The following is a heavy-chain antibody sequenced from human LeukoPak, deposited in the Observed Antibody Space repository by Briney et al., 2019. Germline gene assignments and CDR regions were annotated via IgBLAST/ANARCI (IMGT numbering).Heavy chain of an antibody. CDR3: ARLPRIYNSGWGCFDP. CDR1: GYGFTSYW. V-gene: IGHV5-51*01. D-gene: IGHD6-19*01. Sequence: GAPLKISSKGSGYGFTSYWIGWVRPMPGKGLEWMGFIYPGDSDTRYSPSFQGQVTISVDMSMSTAYLQWSSLKASDTAMYYCARLPRIYNSGWGCFDPWGQGTLVTVSS. CDR2: IYPGDSDT. J-gene: IGHJ5*02.